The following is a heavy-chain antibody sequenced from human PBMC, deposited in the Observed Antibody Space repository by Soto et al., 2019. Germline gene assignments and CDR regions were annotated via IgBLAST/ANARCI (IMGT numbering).Heavy chain of an antibody. V-gene: IGHV3-33*01. D-gene: IGHD3-22*01. CDR1: GFTFSSYG. CDR2: IWYDGSNK. J-gene: IGHJ4*02. Sequence: GGSLRLSCAASGFTFSSYGMHWVRQAPGKGLEWVAVIWYDGSNKYYADSVKGRFTISRDNSKNTLYLQMNSLRAEDTAVYYCAMTSSSGYSYSPFWGQGTLVTVSS. CDR3: AMTSSSGYSYSPF.